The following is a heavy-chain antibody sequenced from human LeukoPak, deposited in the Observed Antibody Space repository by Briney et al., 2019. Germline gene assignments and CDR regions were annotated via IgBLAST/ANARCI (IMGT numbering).Heavy chain of an antibody. Sequence: LSGGTLRLSCAASGFTFSSYGMSWVRQAPGKGLEWVSAISGSGGSTDYADSVKGRFTISRDNSKYTLYLHMNSLRAEDTAVYYCARYSGYYDFALYYWGQGTLVTVSS. J-gene: IGHJ4*02. CDR1: GFTFSSYG. CDR3: ARYSGYYDFALYY. CDR2: ISGSGGST. V-gene: IGHV3-23*01. D-gene: IGHD5-12*01.